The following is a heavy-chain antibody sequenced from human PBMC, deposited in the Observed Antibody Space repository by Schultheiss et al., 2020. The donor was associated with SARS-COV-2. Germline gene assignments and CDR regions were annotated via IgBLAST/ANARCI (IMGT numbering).Heavy chain of an antibody. CDR3: ARDRDYSNYETPNYYGMDV. CDR2: ISAYNGNT. Sequence: ASVKVSCKASGYTFTSYYMHWVRQATGQGLEWMGWISAYNGNTNYAQKLQGRVTMTTDTSTSTAYMELRSLRSDDTAVYYCARDRDYSNYETPNYYGMDVWGQGTTGTVS. V-gene: IGHV1-18*04. D-gene: IGHD4-11*01. J-gene: IGHJ6*02. CDR1: GYTFTSYY.